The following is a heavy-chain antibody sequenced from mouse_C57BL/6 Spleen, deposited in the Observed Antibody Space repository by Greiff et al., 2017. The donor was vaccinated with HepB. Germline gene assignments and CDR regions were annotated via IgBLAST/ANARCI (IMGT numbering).Heavy chain of an antibody. J-gene: IGHJ2*01. Sequence: EVNVVDSEGGLVQPGSSMKLSCTASGFTFSDYYMAWVRQVPEKGLEWVANINYDGSSTYYLDSLKSRFIISRDNAKNILYLQMSSLKSEDTATYYCARESLYYFDYWGQGTTLTVSS. CDR2: INYDGSST. D-gene: IGHD6-1*01. V-gene: IGHV5-16*01. CDR3: ARESLYYFDY. CDR1: GFTFSDYY.